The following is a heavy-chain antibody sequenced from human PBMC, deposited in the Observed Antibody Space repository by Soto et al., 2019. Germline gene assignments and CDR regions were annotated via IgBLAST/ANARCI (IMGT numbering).Heavy chain of an antibody. V-gene: IGHV4-4*02. CDR2: VHISGHS. J-gene: IGHJ5*01. Sequence: PSETLSLTCTLSGGSVRSPDWLNWVRQSPDKGLEWIAEVHISGHSNYNPSLRSRVSVSIDGSKNQFYLNLNSVTAADTAIYYCARVRQGCSANNCYFDPWGQGTQVT. CDR3: ARVRQGCSANNCYFDP. D-gene: IGHD1-1*01. CDR1: GGSVRSPDW.